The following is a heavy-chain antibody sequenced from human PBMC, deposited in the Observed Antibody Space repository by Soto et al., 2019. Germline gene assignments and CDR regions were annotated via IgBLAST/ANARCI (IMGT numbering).Heavy chain of an antibody. J-gene: IGHJ3*02. Sequence: ASVKVSCKASGYTFTSYDINWVRQATGQGLEWMGWMNPNSGNTGYAQKFQGRVTMTRNTSISTAYMELSSLRSEDTAVYYCARDISRHYGSSGYYFPAAFDICGQGTMVTVSS. D-gene: IGHD3-22*01. CDR1: GYTFTSYD. CDR2: MNPNSGNT. V-gene: IGHV1-8*01. CDR3: ARDISRHYGSSGYYFPAAFDI.